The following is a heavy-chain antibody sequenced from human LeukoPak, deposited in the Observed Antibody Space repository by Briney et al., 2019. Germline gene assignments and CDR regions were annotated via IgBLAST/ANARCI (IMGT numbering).Heavy chain of an antibody. CDR2: ISSSGSTI. CDR3: ARVWRNIVVVTAHPPDY. J-gene: IGHJ4*02. D-gene: IGHD2-21*02. V-gene: IGHV3-48*03. CDR1: GFTFSSYE. Sequence: PGGSLRLSCAASGFTFSSYEMNWVRQAPGKGLEWVSYISSSGSTIYYADSVKGRFTISRDNAKNSLYLQMNSLRAEDTAVYYCARVWRNIVVVTAHPPDYWGQGTLVTVSS.